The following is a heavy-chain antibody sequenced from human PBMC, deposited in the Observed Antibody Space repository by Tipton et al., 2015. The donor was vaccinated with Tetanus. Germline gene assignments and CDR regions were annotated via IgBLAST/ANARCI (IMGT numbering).Heavy chain of an antibody. CDR2: IYHTGST. D-gene: IGHD2-8*02. Sequence: TLSLTCTVSGDSIGTHFWTWIRQAPGKGLEWIAYIYHTGSTTYNPSLQGRVTISVDTSKNQFSLRLNSVTSADTAVYYCARYHCTGTTCQHLDHWGQGTLVTVSS. J-gene: IGHJ4*01. CDR3: ARYHCTGTTCQHLDH. V-gene: IGHV4-59*11. CDR1: GDSIGTHF.